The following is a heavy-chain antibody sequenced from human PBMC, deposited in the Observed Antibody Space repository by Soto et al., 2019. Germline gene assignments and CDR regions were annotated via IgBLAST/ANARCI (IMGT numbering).Heavy chain of an antibody. D-gene: IGHD6-19*01. Sequence: EVQLVESGGGLVQPGGSLRLSCAASGFTFSSYWMSWVRQAPGKGLEWVANIKQDGSEKYYVDSVKGRFTISRDNAKNALYLQMNSLRAEDTAVYYCARLPTWGGWLLRGAFDIWGQGTMVTVSS. CDR3: ARLPTWGGWLLRGAFDI. J-gene: IGHJ3*02. CDR2: IKQDGSEK. CDR1: GFTFSSYW. V-gene: IGHV3-7*01.